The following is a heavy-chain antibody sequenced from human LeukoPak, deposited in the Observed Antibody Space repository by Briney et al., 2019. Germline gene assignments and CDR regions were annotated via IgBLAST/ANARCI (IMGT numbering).Heavy chain of an antibody. D-gene: IGHD2-2*01. V-gene: IGHV3-7*05. CDR3: ARDMHSSYEY. J-gene: IGHJ4*02. Sequence: GESLRLSCAASGFTFSAYWMSWLRQAPGRGLEWVASIKQDGGEKYYVDSVMGRFTISKDNAKNSLYLQMNSLRVEDTAAYYCARDMHSSYEYWGQGTLVSVSS. CDR1: GFTFSAYW. CDR2: IKQDGGEK.